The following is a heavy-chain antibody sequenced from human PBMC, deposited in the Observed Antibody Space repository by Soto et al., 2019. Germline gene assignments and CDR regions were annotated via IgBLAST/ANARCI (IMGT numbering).Heavy chain of an antibody. CDR2: IIPIFGTA. CDR3: ARDPEGLPVPTSHYYYGMDV. Sequence: QVQLVQSGAEVKKPGSSVKVSCKASGGTFSSYAISWVRQAPGQGLEWMGGIIPIFGTANYAQKFQGRVTITADESTSTAYMELSSLRSEDTAVYYCARDPEGLPVPTSHYYYGMDVWGQGTTVTVSS. J-gene: IGHJ6*02. D-gene: IGHD1-1*01. CDR1: GGTFSSYA. V-gene: IGHV1-69*01.